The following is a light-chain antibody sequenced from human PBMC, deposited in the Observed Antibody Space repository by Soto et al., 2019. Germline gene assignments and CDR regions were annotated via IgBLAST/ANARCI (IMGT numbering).Light chain of an antibody. CDR2: LGS. V-gene: IGKV2-28*01. Sequence: DIVMTQSPLSLPVTPGEPASISCRSSQSLLHSNGYNYLDWYLQKPGQSPQLLIYLGSNRASGVSDRFSGSGSGTDFTLKISRVEAEDVGVYYCMQALQTWTFGQGTKVEIK. CDR3: MQALQTWT. J-gene: IGKJ1*01. CDR1: QSLLHSNGYNY.